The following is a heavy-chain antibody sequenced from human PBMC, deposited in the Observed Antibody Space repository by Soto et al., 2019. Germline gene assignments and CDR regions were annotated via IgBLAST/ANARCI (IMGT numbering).Heavy chain of an antibody. CDR1: GFTFSSYG. CDR2: ISYDGSNK. V-gene: IGHV3-30*18. D-gene: IGHD1-26*01. CDR3: AKMSTGDYYYYYGMDV. Sequence: SLRLSCAASGFTFSSYGMHWVRQAPGKGLEWVAVISYDGSNKYYADSVKGRFTISRDNSKNTLYLQMNSLRAEDTAVYYCAKMSTGDYYYYYGMDVWGQGTTVTVSS. J-gene: IGHJ6*02.